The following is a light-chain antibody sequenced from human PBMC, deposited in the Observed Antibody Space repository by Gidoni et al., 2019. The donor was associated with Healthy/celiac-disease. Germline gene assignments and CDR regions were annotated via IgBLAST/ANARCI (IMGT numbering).Light chain of an antibody. Sequence: EIVLTQSPGTLSLSPGERATLSCRASQSVSSSYLAWYQQKPGQAPRLLIYGASSRATGIPDRFSGSGSGTDFTLTISRLEPEDFAVYDCQQYGSSPPFTCXPXTKVDIK. CDR1: QSVSSSY. CDR2: GAS. J-gene: IGKJ3*01. CDR3: QQYGSSPPFT. V-gene: IGKV3-20*01.